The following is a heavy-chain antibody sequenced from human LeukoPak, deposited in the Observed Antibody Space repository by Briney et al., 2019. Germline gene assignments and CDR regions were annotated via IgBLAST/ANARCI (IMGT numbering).Heavy chain of an antibody. CDR2: IWYDGSNK. D-gene: IGHD6-19*01. CDR3: ARESGNGYSGGWYPYYYYGMDV. Sequence: GRSLRLSCAASGFTFSSYGMHWVRQAPGKGLEWVAVIWYDGSNKYYADSVKGRFTISRDNSKNTLYLQMNSLRAEDTAVYYCARESGNGYSGGWYPYYYYGMDVWGQGTTVTVSS. CDR1: GFTFSSYG. V-gene: IGHV3-33*01. J-gene: IGHJ6*02.